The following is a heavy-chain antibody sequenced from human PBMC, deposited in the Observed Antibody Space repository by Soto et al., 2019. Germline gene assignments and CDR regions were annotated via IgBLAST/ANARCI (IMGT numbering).Heavy chain of an antibody. D-gene: IGHD3-22*01. CDR1: GGSIISGGYY. CDR2: IYYSGST. J-gene: IGHJ4*02. Sequence: SETLSLTCTVSGGSIISGGYYWSWIRQHPGKGLEWIGYIYYSGSTYYNPSLKSRVTISVDTSKNQFSLKLSSVTAADTAVYYCARDRYDSSGSDYWGQGTLVTVSS. V-gene: IGHV4-31*03. CDR3: ARDRYDSSGSDY.